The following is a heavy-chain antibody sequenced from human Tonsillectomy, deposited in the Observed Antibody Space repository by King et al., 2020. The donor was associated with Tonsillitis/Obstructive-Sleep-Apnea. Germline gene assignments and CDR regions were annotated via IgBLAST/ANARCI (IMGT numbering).Heavy chain of an antibody. CDR3: AKGWASGWEGSFDY. J-gene: IGHJ4*02. V-gene: IGHV3-23*04. Sequence: VQLVESGGGLVQPGGSLRLSCAASGFTFSSYAMNWVRQAPGKGLEWVSAISGGGGNTYYADSVKGRFTISRDNSKNTLYLQMNSLRAEDTAVYYCAKGWASGWEGSFDYWGQGTLVTVSS. CDR2: ISGGGGNT. D-gene: IGHD6-19*01. CDR1: GFTFSSYA.